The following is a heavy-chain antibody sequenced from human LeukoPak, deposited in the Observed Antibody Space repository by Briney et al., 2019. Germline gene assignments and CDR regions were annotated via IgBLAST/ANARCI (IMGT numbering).Heavy chain of an antibody. J-gene: IGHJ5*02. D-gene: IGHD1-7*01. CDR2: IYWDDDR. CDR3: AHGSYNWNYRDSHWFDP. Sequence: SGPTLVNPTQTLTLTCTFSGSSLRTSGVGVGWIRQPPGKALEWLALIYWDDDRRYSPSLKSRLTITKDTSKNQVVLTMTNMDPVDTATYYCAHGSYNWNYRDSHWFDPGGQGTLVTVSS. V-gene: IGHV2-5*02. CDR1: GSSLRTSGVG.